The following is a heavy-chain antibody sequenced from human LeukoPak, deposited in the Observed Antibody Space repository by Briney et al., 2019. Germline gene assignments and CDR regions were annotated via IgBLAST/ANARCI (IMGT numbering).Heavy chain of an antibody. D-gene: IGHD3-22*01. CDR2: ISAYNGNT. CDR1: GYTFTSYG. Sequence: ASVKVSCKASGYTFTSYGISWVRQAPGQGLEWMGWISAYNGNTNYAQKLQGRVTMTTDTSTSTAYMELRSLRSDDTAVYYCARGVACDSSGYYFNFDYWGQGTLVTVSS. J-gene: IGHJ4*02. CDR3: ARGVACDSSGYYFNFDY. V-gene: IGHV1-18*01.